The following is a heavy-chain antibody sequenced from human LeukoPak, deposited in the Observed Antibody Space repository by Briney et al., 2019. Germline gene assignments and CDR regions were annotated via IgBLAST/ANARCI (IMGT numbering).Heavy chain of an antibody. CDR1: GYTFTSYD. J-gene: IGHJ5*02. CDR2: MNPNSGNT. CDR3: ARRGLATRYWFDP. D-gene: IGHD3-10*01. V-gene: IGHV1-8*03. Sequence: ASVKVSCKASGYTFTSYDINWVRQATGQGLEWMGWMNPNSGNTGYAQKFQGRVTITRNTSISTAYMELSSLRSEDTAVYYCARRGLATRYWFDPWGQGTLVTVFS.